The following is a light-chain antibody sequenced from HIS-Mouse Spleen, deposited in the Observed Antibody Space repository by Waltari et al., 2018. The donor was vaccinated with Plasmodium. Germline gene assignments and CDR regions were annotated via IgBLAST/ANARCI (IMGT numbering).Light chain of an antibody. CDR2: EDS. CDR1: ALPKKY. J-gene: IGLJ3*02. V-gene: IGLV3-10*01. CDR3: YSTDSSGNHRV. Sequence: SYELTQPPSVSVSPGQTARLTFSGDALPKKYASWYQQKSGQAPVLVIYEDSKRPSGIPERFSGSSSGTMATLTISGAQVEDEADYYCYSTDSSGNHRVFGGGTKLTVL.